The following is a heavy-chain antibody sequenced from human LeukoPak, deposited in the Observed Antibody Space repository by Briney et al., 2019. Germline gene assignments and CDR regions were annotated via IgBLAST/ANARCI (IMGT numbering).Heavy chain of an antibody. CDR2: INPNSGGT. CDR1: GYTFTGYY. Sequence: ASVKVSCKASGYTFTGYYMHWVRQAPGQGLEWMGWINPNSGGTNYAQKFQGRVTMTRDTSISTAYMELSRLRSDDTAVYYCASEMGVVTAIFAFDIWGQGTMVTVSS. D-gene: IGHD2-21*02. J-gene: IGHJ3*02. CDR3: ASEMGVVTAIFAFDI. V-gene: IGHV1-2*02.